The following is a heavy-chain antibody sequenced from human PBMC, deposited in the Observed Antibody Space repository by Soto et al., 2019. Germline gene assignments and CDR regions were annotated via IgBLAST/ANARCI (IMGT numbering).Heavy chain of an antibody. V-gene: IGHV1-18*01. CDR2: ISAYNGNT. J-gene: IGHJ3*02. D-gene: IGHD3-3*01. CDR1: GYTFTSCG. CDR3: ASVAIFGVVIGAFDI. Sequence: ASVKVSCKASGYTFTSCGISWVRQAPGQGLEWMGWISAYNGNTNYAQKLQGRVTMTTDTSTSTAYMELRSLRSDDTAVYYCASVAIFGVVIGAFDIWGQGTMVTVSS.